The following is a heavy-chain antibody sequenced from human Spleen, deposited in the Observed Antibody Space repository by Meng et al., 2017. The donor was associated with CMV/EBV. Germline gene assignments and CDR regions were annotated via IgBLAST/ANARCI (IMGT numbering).Heavy chain of an antibody. CDR1: GFMFSTYA. D-gene: IGHD5-18*01. J-gene: IGHJ4*02. V-gene: IGHV3-30-3*01. Sequence: GESLKISCAASGFMFSTYAMHWVRQPPGKGLEWVALISYDGSKIYYVDSVKGRFTISRDNSKNTLYLQMNSLRAEDTAVYYCARVLNQRGYSYGYGYWGQGTLVTVSS. CDR3: ARVLNQRGYSYGYGY. CDR2: ISYDGSKI.